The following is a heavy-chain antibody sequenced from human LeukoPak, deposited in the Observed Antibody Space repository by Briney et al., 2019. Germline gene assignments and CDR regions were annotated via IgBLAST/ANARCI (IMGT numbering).Heavy chain of an antibody. CDR1: GFTFSSYA. V-gene: IGHV3-23*01. D-gene: IGHD2-21*02. Sequence: GGSLRLSCAASGFTFSSYAMSWVRQAPGKGLEWVSAISGSGGSTYYADSVKGRFTISRDNSKNTLYLQMNSLRAEDTAVYYCAKGVTDFYYYYYYMDVWGKGTTVTVSS. J-gene: IGHJ6*03. CDR3: AKGVTDFYYYYYYMDV. CDR2: ISGSGGST.